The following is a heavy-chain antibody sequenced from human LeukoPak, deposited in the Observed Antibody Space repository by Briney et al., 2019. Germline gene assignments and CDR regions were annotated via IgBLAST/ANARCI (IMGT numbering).Heavy chain of an antibody. J-gene: IGHJ4*02. V-gene: IGHV4-4*02. CDR1: GDSISSGHW. Sequence: PSGTLSLTCTVCGDSISSGHWWSWVRQPPGKGLERIGEIKHGGSTNYNPSLKSRVTISVDRSKNQFSLKVNSVTAADTAVYYCARDGGSYRDFEYWGQGSLVTVSS. D-gene: IGHD1-26*01. CDR2: IKHGGST. CDR3: ARDGGSYRDFEY.